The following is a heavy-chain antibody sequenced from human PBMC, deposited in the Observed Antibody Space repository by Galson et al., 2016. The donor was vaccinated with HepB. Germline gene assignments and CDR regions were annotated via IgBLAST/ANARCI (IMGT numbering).Heavy chain of an antibody. J-gene: IGHJ6*02. CDR2: INAGNGNT. CDR3: ARWQGYGSGSYSTYYYYSGMDV. CDR1: GYTFTSYA. V-gene: IGHV1-3*01. D-gene: IGHD3-10*01. Sequence: SVKVSCKASGYTFTSYAMHWVRQAPGQRLEWMGWINAGNGNTKYSQKFQGRVTITRDTSASTAYMELSSLRSEDTAVYYCARWQGYGSGSYSTYYYYSGMDVWGQGTTVTVSS.